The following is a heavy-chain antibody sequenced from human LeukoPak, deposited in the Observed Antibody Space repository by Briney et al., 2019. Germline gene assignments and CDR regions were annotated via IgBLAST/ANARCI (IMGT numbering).Heavy chain of an antibody. CDR3: AKGGRLMRAHSNWFDP. V-gene: IGHV3-23*01. CDR2: ISWNSGST. Sequence: GGSLRLSCAASGFTFDDYAMHWVRQAPGKGLEWVSGISWNSGSTYYADSVKGRFTISRDNSKNTLYLQMNSLRAEDTAVYYCAKGGRLMRAHSNWFDPWGQGTLVTVSS. CDR1: GFTFDDYA. J-gene: IGHJ5*02. D-gene: IGHD3-16*01.